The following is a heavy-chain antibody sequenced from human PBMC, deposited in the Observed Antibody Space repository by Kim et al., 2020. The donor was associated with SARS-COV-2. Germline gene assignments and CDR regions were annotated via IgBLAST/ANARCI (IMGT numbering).Heavy chain of an antibody. D-gene: IGHD4-17*01. Sequence: YNPSRKSRVTISVDTSKNQFSLKLSSVTAADTAVYYCARATTVTRDAFDIWGQGTMVTVSS. J-gene: IGHJ3*02. CDR3: ARATTVTRDAFDI. V-gene: IGHV4-59*01.